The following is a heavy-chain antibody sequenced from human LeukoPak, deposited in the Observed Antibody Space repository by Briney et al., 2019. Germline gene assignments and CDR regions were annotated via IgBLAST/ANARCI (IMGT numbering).Heavy chain of an antibody. Sequence: PSETLSLTCTVSGGSISSSSYYWGWIRQPPGKGLEWIGSIYYSGSTYYNPSLKSRVTISVDTSKNQFSLKLSSVTAADTAVYYCASVVAIVYYYYYMDVWGKGTTVTVSS. CDR2: IYYSGST. D-gene: IGHD2-21*01. CDR3: ASVVAIVYYYYYMDV. J-gene: IGHJ6*03. CDR1: GGSISSSSYY. V-gene: IGHV4-39*01.